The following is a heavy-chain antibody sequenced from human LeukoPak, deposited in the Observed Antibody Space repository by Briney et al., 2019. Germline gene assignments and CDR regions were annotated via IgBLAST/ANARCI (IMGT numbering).Heavy chain of an antibody. CDR1: GGSISTYY. J-gene: IGHJ5*02. D-gene: IGHD6-13*01. Sequence: PSETLSLTCIVSGGSISTYYWNWIRQPPGKGLEWIGRIHYSGGVIYNPSLQSRVTISLDTSKNQFYLKVTSVTAADTAVYYCARRVVEAVASPEQNWLDPWGQGTLVTLSS. CDR2: IHYSGGV. V-gene: IGHV4-59*08. CDR3: ARRVVEAVASPEQNWLDP.